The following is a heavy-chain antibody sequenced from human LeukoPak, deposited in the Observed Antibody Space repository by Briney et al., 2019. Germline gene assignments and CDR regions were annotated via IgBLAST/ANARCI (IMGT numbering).Heavy chain of an antibody. V-gene: IGHV4-34*01. Sequence: PSETLSLTCAVYGGSFSGYYWSWIRQPPGKGLEWIGEINHSGSTNYNPSLKSRVTISVDTSKNQFSLKLSSVAAADTAVYYCASYYGSGSDRNFDYWGQGTLVTVSS. D-gene: IGHD3-10*01. CDR2: INHSGST. CDR1: GGSFSGYY. J-gene: IGHJ4*02. CDR3: ASYYGSGSDRNFDY.